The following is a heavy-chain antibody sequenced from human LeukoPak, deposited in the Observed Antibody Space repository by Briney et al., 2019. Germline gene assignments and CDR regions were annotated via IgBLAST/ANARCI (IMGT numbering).Heavy chain of an antibody. CDR1: GGSISSSSYY. J-gene: IGHJ5*02. V-gene: IGHV4-39*07. CDR3: AREYSSSYHPVGWFDP. Sequence: SETLSLTCAVSGGSISSSSYYWGWIRQPPGKGLEWIGSIYYSGSTYYNPSLKSRVTISVDTSKNQFSLKLSSVTAADTAVYYCAREYSSSYHPVGWFDPWGQGTLVTVSS. D-gene: IGHD6-6*01. CDR2: IYYSGST.